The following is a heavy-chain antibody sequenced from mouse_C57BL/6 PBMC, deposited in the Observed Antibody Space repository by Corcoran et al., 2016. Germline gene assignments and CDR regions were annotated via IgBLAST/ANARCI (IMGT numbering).Heavy chain of an antibody. V-gene: IGHV1-66*01. CDR2: IYPGSGNT. D-gene: IGHD4-1*02. Sequence: QVQLQQSGPELVKPGASVKISCKASGYSFTSYYIHWVKQRPGQGLEWIGWIYPGSGNTKYNEKFKGKATLTADTSSSTAYMQLSSLTSEDSAVYYCARSTGTAYFDYWGQCTTLTVSS. CDR1: GYSFTSYY. J-gene: IGHJ2*01. CDR3: ARSTGTAYFDY.